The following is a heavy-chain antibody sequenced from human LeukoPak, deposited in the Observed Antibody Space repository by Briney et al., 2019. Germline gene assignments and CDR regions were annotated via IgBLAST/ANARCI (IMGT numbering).Heavy chain of an antibody. CDR1: GGTFSSYA. V-gene: IGHV1-69*05. Sequence: SVKVSCKASGGTFSSYAISWMRQAPGQGLEWMGGIIPIFDTTNYAQKFQGRVTITTDESTSTAYIELSSLRSDDTAVYYCARDSPSSSSWSYWGQGTLVTVSS. CDR2: IIPIFDTT. CDR3: ARDSPSSSSWSY. D-gene: IGHD6-13*01. J-gene: IGHJ4*02.